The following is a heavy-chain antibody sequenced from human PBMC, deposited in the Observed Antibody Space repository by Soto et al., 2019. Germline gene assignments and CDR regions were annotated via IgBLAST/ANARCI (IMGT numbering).Heavy chain of an antibody. Sequence: QVQLVESGGGVVQPGRSLRLSCAASGFTFSSYGIHGVLQAPGKGLEWVAVIWYDGRNKYYADSVKGRFTISRDHSKNTLYLQMNSLRAEATAVYYCARDPPTKHDAFAIWGQCTMVTVSS. CDR3: ARDPPTKHDAFAI. CDR1: GFTFSSYG. D-gene: IGHD1-1*01. J-gene: IGHJ3*02. V-gene: IGHV3-33*01. CDR2: IWYDGRNK.